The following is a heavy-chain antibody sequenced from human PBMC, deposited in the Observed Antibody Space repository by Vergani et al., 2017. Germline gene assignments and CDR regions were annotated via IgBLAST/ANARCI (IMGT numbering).Heavy chain of an antibody. J-gene: IGHJ4*02. CDR3: ARVSGGSYHPFDY. V-gene: IGHV1-46*03. D-gene: IGHD1-26*01. CDR2: INPSGGST. Sequence: QVQLVQSGAEVKKPGASVKVSCKASGYTFTSYGISWVRQAPGQGLEWMGIINPSGGSTSYAQKFQGRVTMTRDTSTSTVYMELSSLRSEDTAVYYCARVSGGSYHPFDYWGQGTLVTVSS. CDR1: GYTFTSYG.